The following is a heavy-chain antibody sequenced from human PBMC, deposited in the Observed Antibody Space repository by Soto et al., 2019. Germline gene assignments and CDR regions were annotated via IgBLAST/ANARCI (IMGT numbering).Heavy chain of an antibody. CDR1: GYTFTRYG. D-gene: IGHD3-10*01. CDR3: ARQAVPPGLLWFGELFRSYYYYGMDV. CDR2: ISGYNGDT. J-gene: IGHJ6*02. V-gene: IGHV1-18*01. Sequence: ASVKVSCKASGYTFTRYGISWVRQAPGQGLERMGWISGYNGDTNYAQKLQGRVTMTVDTSTTTAFMELTSSVTAADTAVYYCARQAVPPGLLWFGELFRSYYYYGMDVWGQGTTVTVSS.